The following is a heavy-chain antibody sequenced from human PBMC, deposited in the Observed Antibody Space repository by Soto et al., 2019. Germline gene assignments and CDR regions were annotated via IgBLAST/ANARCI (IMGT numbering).Heavy chain of an antibody. Sequence: GGSLRLSCAASGFTFSSYSMNWVRQAPGKGLEWVSSISSSSSYIYYADSVKGRFTISRDNAKNSLYLQMNSLRAEDTAVYYCARSIAADPYYYYYYGMDVWGQGTTVTVSS. CDR3: ARSIAADPYYYYYYGMDV. J-gene: IGHJ6*02. D-gene: IGHD6-25*01. V-gene: IGHV3-21*01. CDR1: GFTFSSYS. CDR2: ISSSSSYI.